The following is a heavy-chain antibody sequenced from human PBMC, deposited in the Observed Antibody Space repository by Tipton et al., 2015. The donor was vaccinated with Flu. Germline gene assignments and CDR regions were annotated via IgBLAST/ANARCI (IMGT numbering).Heavy chain of an antibody. J-gene: IGHJ4*02. V-gene: IGHV3-48*02. CDR1: GFVFSYYG. CDR2: IGGSQTNI. Sequence: VQLVQSGGGLLQPGGSLRLSCAAYGFVFSYYGMNWVRQAPGKGLEWIAYIGGSQTNILYAESVKGRFTISRDDAKNSLYLQMNGLRDEHTAVCYCARAGYSTGWGDNYCDSWGQGTVVTVSS. CDR3: ARAGYSTGWGDNYCDS. D-gene: IGHD6-25*01.